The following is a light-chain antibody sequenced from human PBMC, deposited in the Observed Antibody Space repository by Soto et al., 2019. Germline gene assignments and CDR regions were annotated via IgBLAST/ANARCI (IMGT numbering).Light chain of an antibody. J-gene: IGLJ1*01. CDR3: SSYTSSSTLL. Sequence: QSVLTQPASVSGSPGQSITISCIGTSSDVGGYNYVSWYQQYQGKAPKLMIYDVSNRPSGVSNRFSGSKSGNTASLTISGLQAEDEADYYRSSYTSSSTLLFGTGTKVTVL. CDR2: DVS. CDR1: SSDVGGYNY. V-gene: IGLV2-14*01.